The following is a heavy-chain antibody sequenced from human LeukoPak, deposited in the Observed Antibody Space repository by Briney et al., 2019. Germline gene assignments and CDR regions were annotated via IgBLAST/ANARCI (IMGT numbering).Heavy chain of an antibody. Sequence: PSETLSLTCAVYGGSFSGYYWSWIRQPPGKGLEWIGEINHSGSTNYNPSLKSRVTISVDTSKNQFSLKLGSVTAADTAVYYCARAFWGYCSSTSCYEGFDYWGQGTLVTVSS. J-gene: IGHJ4*02. D-gene: IGHD2-2*01. CDR2: INHSGST. V-gene: IGHV4-34*01. CDR1: GGSFSGYY. CDR3: ARAFWGYCSSTSCYEGFDY.